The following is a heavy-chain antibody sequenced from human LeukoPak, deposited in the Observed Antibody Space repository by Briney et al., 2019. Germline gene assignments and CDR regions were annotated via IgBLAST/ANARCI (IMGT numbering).Heavy chain of an antibody. CDR1: GFTLSDFW. CDR3: AKDDDWGRYKH. CDR2: ISPSGGIT. J-gene: IGHJ1*01. Sequence: GGSLRLSCAASGFTLSDFWMSWVRQAPGKGLEWVSGISPSGGITYYTDSVKGRFTISRDNSKNTQSLQMNSLRAEDTAVYYCAKDDDWGRYKHWGQGTLVTVSS. D-gene: IGHD3-16*01. V-gene: IGHV3-23*01.